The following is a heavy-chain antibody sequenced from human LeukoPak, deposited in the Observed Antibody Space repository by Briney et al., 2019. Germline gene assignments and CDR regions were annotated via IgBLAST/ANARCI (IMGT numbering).Heavy chain of an antibody. Sequence: PSETLSLTCTVSGGSINSNSYYWSWIRQPAGKGLKWLGRTYSGGNPNYNPSLKSRVTVSADTSKNQFSLNLSSVTAADTAVYYCARGLGTGKDYFDYWGQGTLVTVSS. J-gene: IGHJ4*02. D-gene: IGHD7-27*01. CDR3: ARGLGTGKDYFDY. CDR1: GGSINSNSYY. CDR2: TYSGGNP. V-gene: IGHV4-61*02.